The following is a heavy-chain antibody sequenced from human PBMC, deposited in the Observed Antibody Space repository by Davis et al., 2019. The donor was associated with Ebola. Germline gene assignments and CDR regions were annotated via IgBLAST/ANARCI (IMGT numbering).Heavy chain of an antibody. J-gene: IGHJ6*02. V-gene: IGHV3-23*01. CDR3: ARYGGNYYYGMDV. Sequence: PGGSLRLSCAASGFTFSSYAMSWVRQAPGKGLEWVSAISGSGGSTYYANSVKGRFTISRDNSKNTLYLQMNSLRAEDTAVYYCARYGGNYYYGMDVWGQGTTVTVSS. CDR2: ISGSGGST. CDR1: GFTFSSYA. D-gene: IGHD4-23*01.